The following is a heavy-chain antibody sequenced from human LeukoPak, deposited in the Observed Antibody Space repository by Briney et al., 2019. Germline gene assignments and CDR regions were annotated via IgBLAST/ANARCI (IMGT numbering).Heavy chain of an antibody. CDR3: GRESGGGWSGYWGGDY. CDR2: ISSSGSTI. CDR1: GFTFSPYT. J-gene: IGHJ4*02. D-gene: IGHD3-3*01. Sequence: PGGSLRLSCAASGFTFSPYTMNWVRQAPGKGLEWVSYISSSGSTIYYADSVKGRFTISRDNAKNSLYLQMNSLRAEDTAVYYCGRESGGGWSGYWGGDYWGQGTLVTVSS. V-gene: IGHV3-48*04.